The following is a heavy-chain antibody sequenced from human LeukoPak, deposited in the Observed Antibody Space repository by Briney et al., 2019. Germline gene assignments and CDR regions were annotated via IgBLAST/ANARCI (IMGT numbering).Heavy chain of an antibody. CDR2: VSGVNGDT. J-gene: IGHJ4*02. D-gene: IGHD3-10*01. CDR1: GYTFDSFG. V-gene: IGHV1-18*04. Sequence: ASVKVSCKTSGYTFDSFGVSWVRQAPGQGLEWMGWVSGVNGDTKYAQKVQGRVTMTTDTSTSTAYMELRSLRSDDTAVYYCARDVGFYYDSGSVLDQWGQGTRVIVSS. CDR3: ARDVGFYYDSGSVLDQ.